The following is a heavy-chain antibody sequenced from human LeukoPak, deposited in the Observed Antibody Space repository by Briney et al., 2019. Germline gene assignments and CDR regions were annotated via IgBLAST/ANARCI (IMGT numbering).Heavy chain of an antibody. CDR2: ISNTGRTI. V-gene: IGHV3-11*01. J-gene: IGHJ4*02. CDR1: GFTFSDYY. CDR3: ATDGGSSGWSPSFPY. Sequence: GGSLRLSCAASGFTFSDYYMSWIRQAQGKGLEWVSHISNTGRTIYYADSVKGRVTISRDNAKNSLYLQMNSLRAEDTAVYYCATDGGSSGWSPSFPYWGQGTLVSVSS. D-gene: IGHD6-19*01.